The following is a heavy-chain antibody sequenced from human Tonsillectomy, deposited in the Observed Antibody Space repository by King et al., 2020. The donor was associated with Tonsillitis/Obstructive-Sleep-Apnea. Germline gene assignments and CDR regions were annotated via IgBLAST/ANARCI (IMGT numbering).Heavy chain of an antibody. CDR3: AREGSWAFDH. J-gene: IGHJ4*02. CDR1: GFSLRSYW. Sequence: VQLVESGGGLVQPGGSLRLSCAASGFSLRSYWMHWVRQAPGKGLVWVSRINSDGSSTRYADSVKGTFTISRDNAKNTLYLQMNSLRAEDTAGYYCAREGSWAFDHWGQGTLVTVSS. V-gene: IGHV3-74*01. CDR2: INSDGSST. D-gene: IGHD7-27*01.